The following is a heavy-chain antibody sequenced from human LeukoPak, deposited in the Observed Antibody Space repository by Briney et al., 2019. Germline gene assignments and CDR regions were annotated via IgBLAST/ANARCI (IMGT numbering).Heavy chain of an antibody. D-gene: IGHD3-3*01. CDR2: IKKDGSEK. CDR3: ARGYSWSGYLYDY. Sequence: GGSLRLSCAASGFTFSSHWMTWVRQALGKGLEWVANIKKDGSEKYYADSVKGRFTIYRDDARNSVYLQMDILRAEDTAVYYCARGYSWSGYLYDYWGQGTLVTVSS. CDR1: GFTFSSHW. V-gene: IGHV3-7*01. J-gene: IGHJ4*02.